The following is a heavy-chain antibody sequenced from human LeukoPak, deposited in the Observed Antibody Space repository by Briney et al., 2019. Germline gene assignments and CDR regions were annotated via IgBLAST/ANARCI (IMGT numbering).Heavy chain of an antibody. CDR3: AGDYCSSTSCLFDY. D-gene: IGHD2-2*01. J-gene: IGHJ4*02. CDR1: GYTFTGYH. CDR2: INPNSGDT. V-gene: IGHV1-2*06. Sequence: ASVKVSCKASGYTFTGYHMHWVRQAPGQGLEWMGRINPNSGDTNIAQRFQGRVTMTSDTSISTAYMELSRLRSDDTAFYYCAGDYCSSTSCLFDYWGQGSLVTVSS.